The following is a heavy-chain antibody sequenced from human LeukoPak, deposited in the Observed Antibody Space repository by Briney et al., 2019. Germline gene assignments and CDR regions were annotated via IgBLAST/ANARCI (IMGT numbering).Heavy chain of an antibody. J-gene: IGHJ6*02. V-gene: IGHV1-18*01. D-gene: IGHD6-13*01. CDR3: ARGDSSSWYPYYYYYGMDV. Sequence: ASVKVSCKASGYTFTSYGISWVRQAPGQGLEWVGWISAYNGNTNYAQKLQGRVTMTTDTSTSTAYMELRSLRSDDTVVYYCARGDSSSWYPYYYYYGMDVWGQGTTVTVSS. CDR1: GYTFTSYG. CDR2: ISAYNGNT.